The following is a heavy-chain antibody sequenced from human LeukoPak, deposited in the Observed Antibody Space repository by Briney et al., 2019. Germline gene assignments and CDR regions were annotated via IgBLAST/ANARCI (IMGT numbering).Heavy chain of an antibody. CDR1: GRTFSTNS. J-gene: IGHJ4*02. Sequence: GGSLRLSCAAAGRTFSTNSMNWVRQAPGKGLEWVSYISFSSSTIYYADSVKGRFTISRDNAKNLLYLQMNSLRAEDTAVYYCARDWGAAAGTGFFDYWGQGTLVTVSS. CDR3: ARDWGAAAGTGFFDY. CDR2: ISFSSSTI. D-gene: IGHD6-13*01. V-gene: IGHV3-48*01.